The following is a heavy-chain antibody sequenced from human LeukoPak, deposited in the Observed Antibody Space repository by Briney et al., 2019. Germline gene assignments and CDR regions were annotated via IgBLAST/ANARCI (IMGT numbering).Heavy chain of an antibody. J-gene: IGHJ4*02. CDR2: IYTSGST. V-gene: IGHV4-4*07. CDR1: GGSINSSY. Sequence: PSETLSLTCTVSGGSINSSYWTWIRQSAGKGLEWLGRIYTSGSTNYNPSLKSRVTMSVDTSKNQFSLKLNSVTAADTAVCYCARERVTRSTSYDFWSGYSGTFDYWGQGTLVTVSS. CDR3: ARERVTRSTSYDFWSGYSGTFDY. D-gene: IGHD3-3*01.